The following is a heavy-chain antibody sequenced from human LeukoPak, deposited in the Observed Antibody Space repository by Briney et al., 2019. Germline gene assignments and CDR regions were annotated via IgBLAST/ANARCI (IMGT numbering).Heavy chain of an antibody. D-gene: IGHD3-10*01. CDR3: ARVTMVRGVRAKSNYFDY. Sequence: SETLSLTCTVSGGSIRSSYYYWGWIRQPPGKGLEWIGSIYDSGSTYYNPSLKSRVTISVDTSKNQFSLKLSSVTAADTAVYYCARVTMVRGVRAKSNYFDYWGQGTLVTVSS. V-gene: IGHV4-39*07. CDR1: GGSIRSSYYY. CDR2: IYDSGST. J-gene: IGHJ4*02.